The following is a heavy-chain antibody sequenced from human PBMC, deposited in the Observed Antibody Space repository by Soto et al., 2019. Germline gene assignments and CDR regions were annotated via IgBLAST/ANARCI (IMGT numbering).Heavy chain of an antibody. D-gene: IGHD1-1*01. J-gene: IGHJ2*01. CDR1: GGSISSGDYS. CDR3: ARGPLETQQDWYLDL. V-gene: IGHV4-30-2*01. CDR2: FYHSGTT. Sequence: QLQLQESGSGLVKPSQTLSLTCVVSGGSISSGDYSWTWIRQPPGKGLEWIGHFYHSGTTYYNPSLKTRVTISVDRSKNQFSLKLSSVTAADTAVYYCARGPLETQQDWYLDLWGRGTLVTVSS.